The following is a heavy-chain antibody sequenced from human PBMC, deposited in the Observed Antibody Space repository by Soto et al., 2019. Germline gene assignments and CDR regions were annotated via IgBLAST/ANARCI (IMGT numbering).Heavy chain of an antibody. CDR2: VYFSGST. D-gene: IGHD5-12*01. Sequence: SSETLCLTWTVAGASRSSGSDYWSWIRQPPGKGLEWIGHVYFSGSTNYIPSLKSRLTMSVDTAKNQFSLKLSSVTAADTAVYYCARLMATIYYFDYWGQGTLVTVSS. CDR3: ARLMATIYYFDY. V-gene: IGHV4-61*01. CDR1: GASRSSGSDY. J-gene: IGHJ4*02.